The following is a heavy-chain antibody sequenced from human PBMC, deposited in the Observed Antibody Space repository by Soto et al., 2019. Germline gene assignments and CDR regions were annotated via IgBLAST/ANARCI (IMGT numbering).Heavy chain of an antibody. CDR1: GGSISSYY. J-gene: IGHJ4*02. Sequence: KTSETLSLTCTVSGGSISSYYWSWIRQPPGKGLEWIGYIYYSGSTNYNPSLKSRVTISVDTSKNQFSLKLSSVTAADTAVYYCARASRKLWSQITKTQRPYYFDYWGQGTLVTVSS. CDR2: IYYSGST. V-gene: IGHV4-59*01. CDR3: ARASRKLWSQITKTQRPYYFDY. D-gene: IGHD5-18*01.